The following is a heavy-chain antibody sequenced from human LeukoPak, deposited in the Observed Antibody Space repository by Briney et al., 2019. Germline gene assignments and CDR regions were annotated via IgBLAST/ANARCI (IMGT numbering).Heavy chain of an antibody. D-gene: IGHD3-10*02. V-gene: IGHV3-11*04. Sequence: GGSLRLSCAASGFTFSDYYMSWIRQAPGKGLEWVSYISSSGSTIYYADSVKGRFTISRDNSKNSLFLQMDSLRAEDSAIYYCARDLCWGCFDDWGQGNLVTVSS. CDR3: ARDLCWGCFDD. CDR1: GFTFSDYY. J-gene: IGHJ4*02. CDR2: ISSSGSTI.